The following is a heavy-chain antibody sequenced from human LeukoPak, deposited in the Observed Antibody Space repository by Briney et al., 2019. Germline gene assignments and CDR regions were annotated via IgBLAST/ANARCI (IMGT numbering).Heavy chain of an antibody. Sequence: SETLSLTCTVSGGSIINYYWSWLRQPPGKGLEWIGEINHSGSTNYNPSLKSRVTISVDTSKNQFSLKLSSVTAADTAVYYCARGRVSGVKAFDYWGQGTLVTVSS. CDR1: GGSIINYY. D-gene: IGHD3-10*01. J-gene: IGHJ4*02. V-gene: IGHV4-34*01. CDR2: INHSGST. CDR3: ARGRVSGVKAFDY.